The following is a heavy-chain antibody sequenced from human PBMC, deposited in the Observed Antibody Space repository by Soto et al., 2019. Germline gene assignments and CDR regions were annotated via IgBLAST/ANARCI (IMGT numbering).Heavy chain of an antibody. Sequence: QVQLVQSGAEVKKPGASVKVSCKASGYTFTSYGIRWVRQAPGQGLEWMGWISAYNGNTNYAQKLQGRVTMTTDTSTSTAYMELRSLRSDDTAVYYCARFVVPAAIRYYHYYMDVWGKGTPVTVSS. D-gene: IGHD2-2*01. V-gene: IGHV1-18*01. J-gene: IGHJ6*03. CDR1: GYTFTSYG. CDR2: ISAYNGNT. CDR3: ARFVVPAAIRYYHYYMDV.